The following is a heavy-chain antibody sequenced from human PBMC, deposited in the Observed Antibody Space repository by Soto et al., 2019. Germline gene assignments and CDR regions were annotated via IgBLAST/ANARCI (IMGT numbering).Heavy chain of an antibody. CDR2: INSDGSST. J-gene: IGHJ6*02. CDR1: GFTFSSYW. CDR3: ARGDFWSGRTSAPYYYYGMDV. Sequence: TGGSLRLSCAASGFTFSSYWMHWVRQAPGKGLVWVSRINSDGSSTSYADSVKGRFTISRDNAKNTLYLQMNSLRAEDTAVYYCARGDFWSGRTSAPYYYYGMDVWGQGTTVTVSS. D-gene: IGHD3-3*01. V-gene: IGHV3-74*01.